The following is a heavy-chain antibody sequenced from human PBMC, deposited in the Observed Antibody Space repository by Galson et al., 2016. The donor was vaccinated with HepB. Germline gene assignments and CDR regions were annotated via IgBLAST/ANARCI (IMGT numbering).Heavy chain of an antibody. CDR3: ARGSSGHVEIDY. Sequence: SVKVSCKAPGYTFTSYYMHWVRQAPGQGLEWMGILNPSGGSTTYAQKFQGRVTMTRDTSTSTVYMELSSLRSEDTAVYYCARGSSGHVEIDYWGQGTLVTVSS. D-gene: IGHD6-19*01. V-gene: IGHV1-46*01. CDR1: GYTFTSYY. CDR2: LNPSGGST. J-gene: IGHJ4*02.